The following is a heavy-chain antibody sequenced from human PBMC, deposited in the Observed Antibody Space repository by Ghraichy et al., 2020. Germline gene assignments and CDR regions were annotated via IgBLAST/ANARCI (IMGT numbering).Heavy chain of an antibody. CDR1: GGSISSYY. CDR2: IYYSGST. Sequence: SETLSLTCTVSGGSISSYYWSWIRQPPGKGLEWIGYIYYSGSTNYNPSLKSRVTISVDTSKNQFSLKLSSVTAADTAVYYCARHSDRTYYDYVWGSYRYSREVDYWGQGTLVTVSS. CDR3: ARHSDRTYYDYVWGSYRYSREVDY. V-gene: IGHV4-59*08. J-gene: IGHJ4*02. D-gene: IGHD3-16*02.